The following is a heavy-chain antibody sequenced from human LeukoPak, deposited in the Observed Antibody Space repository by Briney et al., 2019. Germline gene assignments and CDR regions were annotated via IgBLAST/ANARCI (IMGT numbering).Heavy chain of an antibody. CDR3: ARGRGVGATALDY. J-gene: IGHJ4*02. Sequence: GGSLRLSCAASGFTFDDYGIHWVRQVPGKGLEWVSGINWNSGSIGYADSVKGRFTISRDNAKNSLYLQMNSLRAEDTAVYYCARGRGVGATALDYWGQGTLVTVSS. D-gene: IGHD1-26*01. V-gene: IGHV3-9*01. CDR1: GFTFDDYG. CDR2: INWNSGSI.